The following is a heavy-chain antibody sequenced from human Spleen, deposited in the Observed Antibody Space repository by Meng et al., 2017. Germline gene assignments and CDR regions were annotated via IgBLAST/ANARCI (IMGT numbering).Heavy chain of an antibody. V-gene: IGHV4-30-4*01. J-gene: IGHJ4*02. Sequence: VQLQXXGPGLVKPSQTXSLXCTVSGGSISNADYYWSWIRXXPGKGLXWIXWKCHXXDTYXNPSLXXXXTIXVXTFKNXVSLKLTXXXAAXTXIYXXXXXTFSGNPGGIDSWGQGILVTVSS. CDR1: GGSISNADYY. CDR3: XXXTFSGNPGGIDS. CDR2: KCHXXDT. D-gene: IGHD4-23*01.